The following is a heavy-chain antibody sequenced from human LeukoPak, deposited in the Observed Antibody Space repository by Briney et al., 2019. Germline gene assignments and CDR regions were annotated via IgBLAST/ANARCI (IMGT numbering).Heavy chain of an antibody. CDR2: ISSSSSTI. CDR1: GFTFSSYS. CDR3: ARVRDPYYYYMDV. V-gene: IGHV3-48*04. Sequence: GGSLRLSCAASGFTFSSYSMNWVRQAPGKGLEWVSYISSSSSTIYYADSVKGRFTISRDNAKNSLYLQMNSLRAEDTAVYYCARVRDPYYYYMDVWGKGTTVTVSS. J-gene: IGHJ6*03. D-gene: IGHD5-24*01.